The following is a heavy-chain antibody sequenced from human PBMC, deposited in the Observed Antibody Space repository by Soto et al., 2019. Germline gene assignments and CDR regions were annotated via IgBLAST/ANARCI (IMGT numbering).Heavy chain of an antibody. J-gene: IGHJ6*02. Sequence: SEALSLTCADYGGSFSGYYWSWIRQPPGKGLEWIGEINHSGSTNYNPSLKSRVTISVDTSKNQFSLKLSSVTAADTAVYYCARERKLWFGELSVGGPSYYYYYGMDVWGQGTTVTVSS. CDR2: INHSGST. CDR1: GGSFSGYY. V-gene: IGHV4-34*01. CDR3: ARERKLWFGELSVGGPSYYYYYGMDV. D-gene: IGHD3-10*01.